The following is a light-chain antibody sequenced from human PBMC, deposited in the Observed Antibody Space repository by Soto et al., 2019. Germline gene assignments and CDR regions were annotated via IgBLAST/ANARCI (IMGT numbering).Light chain of an antibody. CDR2: DAS. CDR3: QQRNNWPPRIT. V-gene: IGKV3-11*01. Sequence: EIVLTQSPATLSLSPGERATLSCRASQSVSSYLAWYQQKPGQAPRLLIYDASNRATGIPARFSGSGSGTDFTLTSSSPEPEDFAVYYCQQRNNWPPRITFGQGTRLEIK. CDR1: QSVSSY. J-gene: IGKJ5*01.